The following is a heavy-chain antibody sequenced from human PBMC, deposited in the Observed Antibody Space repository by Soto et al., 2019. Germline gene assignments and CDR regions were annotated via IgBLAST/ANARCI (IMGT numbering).Heavy chain of an antibody. Sequence: ASVKVSCKASGYTFTSHAMHWVRQAPGQRLEWMGWINAGNGNTKYSQKFQGRVTITRDTSASTAYMELSSLRAGDTAVYYCARAGSGWYDDYYYYGMDVWGQGTTVTVSS. V-gene: IGHV1-3*01. J-gene: IGHJ6*02. CDR2: INAGNGNT. CDR3: ARAGSGWYDDYYYYGMDV. D-gene: IGHD6-19*01. CDR1: GYTFTSHA.